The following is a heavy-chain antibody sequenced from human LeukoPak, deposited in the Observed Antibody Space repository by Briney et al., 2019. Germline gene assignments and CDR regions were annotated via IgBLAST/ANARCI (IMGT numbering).Heavy chain of an antibody. CDR2: IRYDGSNK. Sequence: PGGSLRLSCAASGFTFSSYGMHWVRQAPGKGLEWVAFIRYDGSNKYYADSVKGRFTISRDNSKNTLYLQMNSLRAEDTAVYYCAKDAHDLWSGPSRYYYYYYYMDVWGKGTTVTVSS. CDR3: AKDAHDLWSGPSRYYYYYYYMDV. D-gene: IGHD3-3*01. CDR1: GFTFSSYG. V-gene: IGHV3-30*02. J-gene: IGHJ6*03.